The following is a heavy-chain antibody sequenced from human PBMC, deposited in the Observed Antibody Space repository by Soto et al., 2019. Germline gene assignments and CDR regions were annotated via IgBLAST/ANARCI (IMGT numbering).Heavy chain of an antibody. CDR2: IYYSGST. Sequence: SETLSLTCTVSGGSISSYYWSWIRQPPGKGLEWIGYIYYSGSTNYNPSLKSRVTISVDTSKNQFSLKLSSVTAADTAVYYCARGPDDYGDYVGSASYAFDIWGQGTMVTVSS. D-gene: IGHD4-17*01. J-gene: IGHJ3*02. CDR1: GGSISSYY. V-gene: IGHV4-59*01. CDR3: ARGPDDYGDYVGSASYAFDI.